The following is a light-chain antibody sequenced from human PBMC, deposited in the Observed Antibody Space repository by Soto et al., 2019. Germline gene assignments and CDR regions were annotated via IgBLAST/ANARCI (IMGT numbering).Light chain of an antibody. CDR2: GAS. J-gene: IGKJ4*01. CDR3: QQYNNWPLT. Sequence: EIVMAQSPATLSVSPGERATLSCRASQSVSSNLSWYQQKPGQAPRLLIYGASTRATGIPARFSCSQSGTEFTLTISSLLSEDFAVYFCQQYNNWPLTFGGGTKVDI. CDR1: QSVSSN. V-gene: IGKV3D-15*01.